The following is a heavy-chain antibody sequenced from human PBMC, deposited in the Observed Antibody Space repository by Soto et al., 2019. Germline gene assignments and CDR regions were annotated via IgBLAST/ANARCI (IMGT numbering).Heavy chain of an antibody. CDR2: ISGSGGST. V-gene: IGHV3-23*01. CDR1: GFTFSSYA. D-gene: IGHD2-2*01. CDR3: AKTLGIVVVPDAPPYNWFDP. Sequence: GGSLRLSCAASGFTFSSYAMSWVRQAPGKGLEWFSAISGSGGSTYYADSVKGRFTISRDNSKNTLYLKMNSLRAEDTAVYYCAKTLGIVVVPDAPPYNWFDPWGQGTLVTVSS. J-gene: IGHJ5*02.